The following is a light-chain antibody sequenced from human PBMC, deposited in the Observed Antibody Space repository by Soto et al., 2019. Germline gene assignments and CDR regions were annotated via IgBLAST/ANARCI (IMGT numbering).Light chain of an antibody. CDR3: QLSYSTPI. J-gene: IGKJ3*01. V-gene: IGKV1-39*01. CDR1: LSISSS. Sequence: DIPMTESPCSLTASVGDRVTITCRASLSISSSLNWYEQKPGTAPKLLIYAACSLQSGVPSRFSGSGFGTDFTLTISHLLRVYFATYYCQLSYSTPIFGPVTKVDI. CDR2: AAC.